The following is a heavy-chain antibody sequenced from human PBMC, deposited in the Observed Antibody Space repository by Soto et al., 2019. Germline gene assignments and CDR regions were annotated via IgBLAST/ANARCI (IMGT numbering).Heavy chain of an antibody. J-gene: IGHJ5*02. D-gene: IGHD3-22*01. Sequence: FVTMRVTCTVSGGSIINSCWCCIRKTKSKGLEWIGYIYYSGSTNYNPSLKSRVTISVDTSKTQFSLKLSSVTAADTAVYYCAREGNNYYDSSGYYNWFDPWGQGTLVTVSS. CDR1: GGSIINSC. V-gene: IGHV4-59*01. CDR2: IYYSGST. CDR3: AREGNNYYDSSGYYNWFDP.